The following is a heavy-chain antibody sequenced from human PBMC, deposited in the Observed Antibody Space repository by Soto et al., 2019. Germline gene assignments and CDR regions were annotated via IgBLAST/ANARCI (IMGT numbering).Heavy chain of an antibody. Sequence: QVQLVQSGAEEKKPGASVKVSCKASGYTFTGYAMHWVRQAPGQRLEWMGWINAGNGNTKYSQKFQGRVTITRDTTESTSYMELSSLRTEDTAVYYCARAVAVAADFDYWGQATLVTVSS. CDR3: ARAVAVAADFDY. D-gene: IGHD6-19*01. CDR1: GYTFTGYA. V-gene: IGHV1-3*05. J-gene: IGHJ4*02. CDR2: INAGNGNT.